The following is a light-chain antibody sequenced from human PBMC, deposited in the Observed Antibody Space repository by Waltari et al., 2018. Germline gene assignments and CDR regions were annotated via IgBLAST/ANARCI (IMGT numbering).Light chain of an antibody. CDR3: QQYSSPGT. J-gene: IGKJ1*01. Sequence: EIVLTQSPATLSLSPGERATLSCRASQSVSRYLACYQQKPGQAPRPLIYGASSRATGIPDTFSGSGSGTDFTLTISRLEPEDSAVYFCQQYSSPGTFGQGTKVEIK. V-gene: IGKV3-20*01. CDR2: GAS. CDR1: QSVSRY.